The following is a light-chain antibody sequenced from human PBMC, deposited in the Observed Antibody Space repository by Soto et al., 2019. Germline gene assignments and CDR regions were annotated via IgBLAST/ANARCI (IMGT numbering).Light chain of an antibody. CDR3: CSHEGSDTYV. V-gene: IGLV2-23*01. J-gene: IGLJ1*01. CDR1: SSDVGSGNV. CDR2: EAF. Sequence: QSVLTQPASVSGSPGQSITISCTGTSSDVGSGNVVSWYQHYPGKAPQLMIYEAFQRPSGVSSRFSGSKSGNTASLTISGLQAEDEADYYCCSHEGSDTYVFGTGTKVTVL.